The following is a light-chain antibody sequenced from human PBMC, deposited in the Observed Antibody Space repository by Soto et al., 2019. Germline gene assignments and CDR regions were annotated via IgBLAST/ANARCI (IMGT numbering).Light chain of an antibody. V-gene: IGKV2-28*01. CDR3: MQALQTPRNT. J-gene: IGKJ2*01. CDR2: LGS. CDR1: QSLLHSNGYNY. Sequence: DIVMTQSPLSLPVTPGEPASISCRSSQSLLHSNGYNYLDWYLQKPGQSPQLLIYLGSNRASGVPDRFGGSGSGTDFTLKISRVEAEDVGVYYCMQALQTPRNTFGQGTKLEIK.